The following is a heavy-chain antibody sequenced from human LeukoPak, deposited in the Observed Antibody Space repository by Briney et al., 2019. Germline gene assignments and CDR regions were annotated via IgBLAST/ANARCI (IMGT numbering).Heavy chain of an antibody. V-gene: IGHV1-18*01. CDR1: GYTFTSYG. D-gene: IGHD6-6*01. CDR3: ARDPIAALTAPDLVGFDP. Sequence: WASVKVSCKASGYTFTSYGISWVRQAPGQGLEWMGWISAYNGNTNYAQKLQGRVTMTTDTSTSTAYMEMRRLRYDDTAVYYCARDPIAALTAPDLVGFDPWGQGTLVTVSS. J-gene: IGHJ5*02. CDR2: ISAYNGNT.